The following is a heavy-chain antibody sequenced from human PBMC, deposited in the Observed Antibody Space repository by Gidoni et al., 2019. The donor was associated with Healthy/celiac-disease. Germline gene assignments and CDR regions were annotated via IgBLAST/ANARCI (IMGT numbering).Heavy chain of an antibody. CDR2: ISWNSGSI. V-gene: IGHV3-9*01. J-gene: IGHJ4*02. Sequence: EVQLVESGGGLVQPGRSLRLSCAASGFTFADYAMHWVRQAPGKGLEWVSGISWNSGSIGYADSVKGRFTISRDNAKNSLYLQMNSLRAEDTALYYCAKDDYYDSSGYFDYWGQGTLVTVSS. CDR3: AKDDYYDSSGYFDY. CDR1: GFTFADYA. D-gene: IGHD3-22*01.